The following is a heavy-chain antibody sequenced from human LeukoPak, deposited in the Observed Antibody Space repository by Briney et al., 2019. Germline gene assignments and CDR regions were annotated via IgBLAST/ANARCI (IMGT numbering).Heavy chain of an antibody. V-gene: IGHV4-59*01. Sequence: SETLSLTCTVSGGSISSYYWSWLRQSPGKGLEWIGYIYYSGITNYNPSLKNRGTISVDTSKNQFSLELRSVTAADTAVYYCAREVGATHYWGQGTLVTVSS. CDR3: AREVGATHY. D-gene: IGHD1-26*01. CDR2: IYYSGIT. J-gene: IGHJ4*02. CDR1: GGSISSYY.